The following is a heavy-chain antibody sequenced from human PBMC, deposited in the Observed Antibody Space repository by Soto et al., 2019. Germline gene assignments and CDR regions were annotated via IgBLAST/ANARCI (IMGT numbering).Heavy chain of an antibody. Sequence: PRGSLRLSCAASGFTFSSYGMHWVRQAPGKGLEWVAVISYDGSNKYYADSVKGRFTISRDNSKNTLYLQMNSLRAEDTAVYYCAKDGIAAAGTLTHWGQGTLVTVSS. CDR2: ISYDGSNK. D-gene: IGHD6-13*01. CDR1: GFTFSSYG. V-gene: IGHV3-30*18. CDR3: AKDGIAAAGTLTH. J-gene: IGHJ4*02.